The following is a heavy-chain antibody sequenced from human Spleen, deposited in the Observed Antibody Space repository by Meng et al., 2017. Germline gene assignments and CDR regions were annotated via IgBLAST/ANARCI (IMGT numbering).Heavy chain of an antibody. Sequence: PCAISGDSVSSNSAAWNWIRQSPSRGLEWLGRTYYRSKWYNDYAVSVKSRITINPDTSKNQSSLQLNSVTPEDTAVYYCARVGASSGWSGAFDIWGQGTMVTVSS. CDR3: ARVGASSGWSGAFDI. D-gene: IGHD6-19*01. CDR1: GDSVSSNSAA. J-gene: IGHJ3*02. V-gene: IGHV6-1*01. CDR2: TYYRSKWYN.